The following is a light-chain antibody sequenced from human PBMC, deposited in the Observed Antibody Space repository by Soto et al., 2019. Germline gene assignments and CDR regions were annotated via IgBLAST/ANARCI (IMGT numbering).Light chain of an antibody. CDR3: QQRSTWPSLLT. CDR1: QSVGVS. CDR2: DAS. J-gene: IGKJ4*01. Sequence: EIVLTQSPATLSLSPGERATLSCRASQSVGVSLAWYQQKPGQAPRLLIYDASNRAIGIPDRFRGSGSGTDFTLTITSPEPEDFAVYYCQQRSTWPSLLTFCGGTKVEIK. V-gene: IGKV3-11*01.